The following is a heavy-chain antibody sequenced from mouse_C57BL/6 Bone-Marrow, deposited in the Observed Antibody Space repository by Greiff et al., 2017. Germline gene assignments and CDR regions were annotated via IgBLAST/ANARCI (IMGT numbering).Heavy chain of an antibody. CDR3: ARNGAY. CDR1: GFNINAYY. Sequence: EVQLQQSGAELVKPGASVQLSCTASGFNINAYYMHWVKQRTEQGLAWIGRIDPEDGGTKYAPKFQGKATITADTSSNTAYLQLSSLTSEDTAVYYCARNGAYWGQGTLVTVSA. CDR2: IDPEDGGT. V-gene: IGHV14-2*01. J-gene: IGHJ3*01.